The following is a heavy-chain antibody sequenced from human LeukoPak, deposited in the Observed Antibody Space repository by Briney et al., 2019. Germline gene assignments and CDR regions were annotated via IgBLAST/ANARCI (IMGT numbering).Heavy chain of an antibody. J-gene: IGHJ3*02. V-gene: IGHV3-33*06. CDR1: GFSFSTYG. Sequence: GGSLRLSCAASGFSFSTYGMHWVRQAPGKGLEWVAVTWYDGSNKNYADSVKGRFTISRDNSKNTLYLQMNSLRAEDTAVYYCAKETVVVAATPDAFDIWGQGTMVTVSS. D-gene: IGHD2-15*01. CDR2: TWYDGSNK. CDR3: AKETVVVAATPDAFDI.